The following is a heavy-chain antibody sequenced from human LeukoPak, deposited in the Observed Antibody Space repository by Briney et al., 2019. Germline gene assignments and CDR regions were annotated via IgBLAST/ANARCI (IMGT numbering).Heavy chain of an antibody. CDR3: TATFWSGYSPIGDAFDL. CDR1: GFTFSNAW. CDR2: IQSKTDGGTT. Sequence: GGSLRLSCAASGFTFSNAWMSWVRQAPGKGLEWVGRIQSKTDGGTTDYTAPVKGRFTISRDDSKNTLYLQMNSLKTEDTAMYYCTATFWSGYSPIGDAFDLWGQGTMVTVSS. D-gene: IGHD3-3*01. V-gene: IGHV3-15*01. J-gene: IGHJ3*01.